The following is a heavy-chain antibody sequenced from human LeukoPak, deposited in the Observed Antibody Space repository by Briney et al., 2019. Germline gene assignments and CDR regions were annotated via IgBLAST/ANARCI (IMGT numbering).Heavy chain of an antibody. CDR1: GSTFSRYS. CDR2: ISGGSDTI. J-gene: IGHJ4*02. CDR3: ATRDFDF. Sequence: PGGSLRLSCAASGSTFSRYSMNWVRQAPGKGLEWVSYISGGSDTINYADSVKGRFTISRDNSKNTVFLQMNNLRHEDTALYYCATRDFDFWGQGTLVTVSS. V-gene: IGHV3-48*02.